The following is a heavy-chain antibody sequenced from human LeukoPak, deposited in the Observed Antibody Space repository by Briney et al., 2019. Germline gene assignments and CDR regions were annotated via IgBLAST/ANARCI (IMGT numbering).Heavy chain of an antibody. CDR2: INPNSGGT. J-gene: IGHJ4*02. Sequence: GASVKVSCKASGYTFTGYYMHWVRQAPGQGLEWMGWINPNSGGTNYAQKFQGWVTMTRDTSISTAYMELSRLRSDDTAVYYCARETSGSLAGWFDYWGQGTLVTVSS. D-gene: IGHD1-26*01. CDR3: ARETSGSLAGWFDY. V-gene: IGHV1-2*04. CDR1: GYTFTGYY.